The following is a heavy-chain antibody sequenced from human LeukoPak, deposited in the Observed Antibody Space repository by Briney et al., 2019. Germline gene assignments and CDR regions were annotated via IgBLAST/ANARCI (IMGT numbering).Heavy chain of an antibody. J-gene: IGHJ4*02. V-gene: IGHV1-18*01. CDR1: GYTFTSYG. CDR3: ARDRGMVRGRRTTGGYFDY. Sequence: ASVKVSCKASGYTFTSYGISWVRQAPGQGLEWMGWISAYNGNTNYAQKLQGRVTMTTDTSTSTAYMELRSLRSDDTAVYYCARDRGMVRGRRTTGGYFDYWGQGTLVTVSS. D-gene: IGHD3-10*01. CDR2: ISAYNGNT.